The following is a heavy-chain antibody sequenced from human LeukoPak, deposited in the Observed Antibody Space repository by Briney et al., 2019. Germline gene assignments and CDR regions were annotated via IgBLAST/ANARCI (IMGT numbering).Heavy chain of an antibody. D-gene: IGHD3-10*01. V-gene: IGHV4-39*01. J-gene: IGHJ4*02. CDR1: GGSISSSSYY. CDR2: IYYSGST. Sequence: SEALSLTCTVSGGSISSSSYYGGWIRQPTGKGLEWIGSIYYSGSTYYNPSLKSRVTISVDTSKNQFSLKLSSVTAADTAVYYCARTRYYYNSRSYGAPYYFDYWGQGTLVTVSS. CDR3: ARTRYYYNSRSYGAPYYFDY.